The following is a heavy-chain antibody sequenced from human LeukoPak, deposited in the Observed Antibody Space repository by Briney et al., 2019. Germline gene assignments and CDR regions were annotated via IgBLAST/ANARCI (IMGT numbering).Heavy chain of an antibody. J-gene: IGHJ4*02. CDR2: ISGSGGST. CDR3: AKALDDFWSGSANN. V-gene: IGHV3-23*01. CDR1: GFTFSSYA. Sequence: GGSLRLSCAASGFTFSSYAMSWVRQAPGKGLEWGSAISGSGGSTYYADSVKGRFTISRDNSKNTLYLQKNSLRAEDTAVYYCAKALDDFWSGSANNWGQGTLVTVSS. D-gene: IGHD3-3*01.